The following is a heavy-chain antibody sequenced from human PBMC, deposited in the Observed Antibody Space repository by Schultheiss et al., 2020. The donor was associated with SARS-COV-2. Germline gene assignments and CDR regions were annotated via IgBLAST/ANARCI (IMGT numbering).Heavy chain of an antibody. CDR1: GYTFTSYG. Sequence: VKVSCKASGYTFTSYGISWVRQAPGQGLEWMGWISAYNGNTNYAQKLQVRVTMTTDTSTSTAYMELSRLRSDDTAVYYCAAAGWYDSSGYYYYWGQGTLVTVSS. J-gene: IGHJ4*02. CDR2: ISAYNGNT. CDR3: AAAGWYDSSGYYYY. V-gene: IGHV1-18*01. D-gene: IGHD3-22*01.